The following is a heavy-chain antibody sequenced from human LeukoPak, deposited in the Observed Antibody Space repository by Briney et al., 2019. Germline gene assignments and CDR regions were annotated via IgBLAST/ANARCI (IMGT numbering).Heavy chain of an antibody. J-gene: IGHJ6*02. D-gene: IGHD3-10*01. CDR3: ASLLTPYHGSGGGGMDV. CDR1: GFTFSRFW. CDR2: INSDGTTT. V-gene: IGHV3-74*01. Sequence: GGSLRLSCAASGFTFSRFWMHWVRLTPGKGLGWVSLINSDGTTTFYADSVKGRFTISRDNARNTLYLQMSSLRAEDTAVYYCASLLTPYHGSGGGGMDVWGQGTTVTV.